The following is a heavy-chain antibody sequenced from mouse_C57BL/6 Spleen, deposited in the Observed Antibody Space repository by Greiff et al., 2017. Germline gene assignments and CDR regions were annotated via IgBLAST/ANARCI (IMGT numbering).Heavy chain of an antibody. Sequence: EVQLQQSGAELVKPGASVKLSCTASGFNIKDYYMHWVKQRTEQGLEWIGRIDPEDGDTKYAPKFQGKATITADTSSNTAYLQLSSLTSEDTAVYYCASYGSRMGYFDVWGTGTTVTVSS. D-gene: IGHD1-1*01. CDR3: ASYGSRMGYFDV. CDR2: IDPEDGDT. V-gene: IGHV14-2*01. J-gene: IGHJ1*03. CDR1: GFNIKDYY.